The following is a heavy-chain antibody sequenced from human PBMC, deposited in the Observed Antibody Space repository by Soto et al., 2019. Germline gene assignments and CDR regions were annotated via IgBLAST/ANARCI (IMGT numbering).Heavy chain of an antibody. V-gene: IGHV3-23*01. CDR2: VSGGSGVT. J-gene: IGHJ5*02. D-gene: IGHD1-1*01. Sequence: EMQLLESGGGLVQPGGSLRLSCVVSGFSFSTYGVTLVRQAPGKGLEWVCGVSGGSGVTHYTDSVKGRFTISGDDSKNTVYLQMHSLRGEDTAVYYCTRWNGYGDLWGQGTLVTVSS. CDR1: GFSFSTYG. CDR3: TRWNGYGDL.